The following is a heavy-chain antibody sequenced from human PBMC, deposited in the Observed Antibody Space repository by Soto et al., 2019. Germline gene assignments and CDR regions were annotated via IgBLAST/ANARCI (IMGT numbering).Heavy chain of an antibody. J-gene: IGHJ6*02. V-gene: IGHV3-15*07. Sequence: EVQLVESGGDLVKPGGSLRLSCAASGFTFSYAWMNWVRQAPGKGLEWVGRIKSKSDGGTTDYGAPVKGRFTISRDDSKNTLSLQMNSLKTEDTAVYYCATRVDSSSSPYYYYGMDVWGQGTTVTVSS. CDR2: IKSKSDGGTT. D-gene: IGHD6-6*01. CDR1: GFTFSYAW. CDR3: ATRVDSSSSPYYYYGMDV.